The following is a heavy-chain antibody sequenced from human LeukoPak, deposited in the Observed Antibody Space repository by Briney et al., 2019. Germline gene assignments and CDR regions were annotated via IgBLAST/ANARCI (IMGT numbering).Heavy chain of an antibody. Sequence: GGSLRLSCAASGFTFSSYWMHWVRQAPGKGLVWVSRINTDGSSTSYADSVKGRFTISRDNSKNTLYLQMNSLRAEDAAVYYCAKASDFWSGLGHWGQGALVTVSS. CDR1: GFTFSSYW. CDR3: AKASDFWSGLGH. CDR2: INTDGSST. J-gene: IGHJ4*02. D-gene: IGHD3-3*01. V-gene: IGHV3-74*01.